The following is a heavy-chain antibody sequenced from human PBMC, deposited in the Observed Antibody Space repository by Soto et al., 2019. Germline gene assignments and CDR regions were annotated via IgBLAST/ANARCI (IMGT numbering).Heavy chain of an antibody. CDR2: IYGSGRGI. CDR1: GLPHSRFA. D-gene: IGHD1-1*01. J-gene: IGHJ4*02. V-gene: IGHV3-23*01. Sequence: GSLILSCTSSGLPHSRFAMMWVRQAPGKGLECVSGIYGSGRGIEYADSVKGRVTISRDNSRNTVFLQMTSLRTEDTAVFYCARDIERIRGPHHNSVGPGHWGQGTLVTVSS. CDR3: ARDIERIRGPHHNSVGPGH.